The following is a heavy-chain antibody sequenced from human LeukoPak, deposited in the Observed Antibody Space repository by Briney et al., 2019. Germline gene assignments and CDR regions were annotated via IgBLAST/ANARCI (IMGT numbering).Heavy chain of an antibody. D-gene: IGHD3-22*01. CDR1: GGSISSYY. CDR3: ARDSPYYSDSSGYLSAFDI. CDR2: IYYSGST. J-gene: IGHJ3*02. Sequence: SETLSLTCTVSGGSISSYYWSWIRQPPGKGLEWIGYIYYSGSTNYNPSLKSRVTISVDTSKNQLSLKLSSVTAADTAVYYCARDSPYYSDSSGYLSAFDIWGQGTMVAVSS. V-gene: IGHV4-59*01.